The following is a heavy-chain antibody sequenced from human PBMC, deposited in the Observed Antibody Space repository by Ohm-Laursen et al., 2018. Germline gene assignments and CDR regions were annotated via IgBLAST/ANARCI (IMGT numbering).Heavy chain of an antibody. D-gene: IGHD2-21*02. Sequence: GSLRLSCSASEFTFSDYYMSWIRQAPGKGLEWVSYISSSGSTIYYADSVKGRFTISRDNAKNSLYLQMNSLRVEDTAVYYCARPYCGGNCSDPIDSWGQGTLVTVSS. J-gene: IGHJ4*02. V-gene: IGHV3-11*04. CDR1: EFTFSDYY. CDR3: ARPYCGGNCSDPIDS. CDR2: ISSSGSTI.